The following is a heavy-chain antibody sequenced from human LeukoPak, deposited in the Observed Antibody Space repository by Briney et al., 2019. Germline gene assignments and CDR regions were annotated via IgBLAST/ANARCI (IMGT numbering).Heavy chain of an antibody. CDR2: IVVGSGNT. J-gene: IGHJ3*02. CDR3: AREVRGGNAFDI. D-gene: IGHD3-10*01. CDR1: GFTFTSSA. Sequence: ASVKVSCKASGFTFTSSAMQWVRQARGQRLEWIGWIVVGSGNTNYAQKFQERVTITRDMSTSTAYMELSSLRSEDTAVYYCAREVRGGNAFDIWGQGTMVTVSS. V-gene: IGHV1-58*02.